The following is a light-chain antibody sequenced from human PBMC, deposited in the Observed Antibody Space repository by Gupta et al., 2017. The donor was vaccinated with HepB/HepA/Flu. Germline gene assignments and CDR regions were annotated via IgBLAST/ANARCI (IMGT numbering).Light chain of an antibody. J-gene: IGLJ3*02. V-gene: IGLV3-21*02. CDR1: NIGMKS. CDR3: QVWDSDSDNVV. Sequence: SYVLTQTPSVSVAPGQTALITCEGDNIGMKSVYWYQQKPGQAPVLVVYDDYDRPSGIPERLSGSHTGSAATLTINRVEAGDEADYYCQVWDSDSDNVVFGGGTKLTVL. CDR2: DDY.